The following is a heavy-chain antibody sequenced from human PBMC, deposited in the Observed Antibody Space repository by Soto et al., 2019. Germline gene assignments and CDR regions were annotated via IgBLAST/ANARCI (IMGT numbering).Heavy chain of an antibody. D-gene: IGHD5-18*01. J-gene: IGHJ4*02. CDR2: INSDGSST. V-gene: IGHV3-74*01. CDR1: GFTFSSYW. CDR3: ARSDVDTAMVSYY. Sequence: GGSLRLSCAASGFTFSSYWMHWVRQAPGKGLVWVSRINSDGSSTSYADSVKGRFTISRDNSKNTLYLQMNSLRAEDTAVYYCARSDVDTAMVSYYWGQGTLVTVSS.